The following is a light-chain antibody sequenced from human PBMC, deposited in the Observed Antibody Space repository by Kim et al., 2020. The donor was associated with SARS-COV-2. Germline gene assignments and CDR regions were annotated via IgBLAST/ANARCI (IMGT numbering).Light chain of an antibody. J-gene: IGLJ3*02. CDR2: DVS. CDR3: SSYTSSSTPV. V-gene: IGLV2-14*03. CDR1: SSDVGGYNY. Sequence: SELTQPASVSGSPGQSITISCTGTSSDVGGYNYVSWYQQHPGKAPKLMIYDVSNRPSGVSNRFSGSKSGNTASLTISGLQAEDEADYYCSSYTSSSTPVFGGGTQLTVL.